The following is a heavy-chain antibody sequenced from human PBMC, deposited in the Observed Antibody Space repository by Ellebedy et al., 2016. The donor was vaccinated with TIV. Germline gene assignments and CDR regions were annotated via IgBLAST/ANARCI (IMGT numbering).Heavy chain of an antibody. V-gene: IGHV3-30*02. D-gene: IGHD3-22*01. CDR3: AKFPYYYDSSGYSF. Sequence: PSETLSLTCAASGFTFSDYGMHWVRQAPGKGLEWVAFMRYDGSNKYYADSVKGRFTISRDNSKNTLYLRMNSLRAEDTAVYYCAKFPYYYDSSGYSFWGQGTLVTVSS. CDR1: GFTFSDYG. J-gene: IGHJ4*02. CDR2: MRYDGSNK.